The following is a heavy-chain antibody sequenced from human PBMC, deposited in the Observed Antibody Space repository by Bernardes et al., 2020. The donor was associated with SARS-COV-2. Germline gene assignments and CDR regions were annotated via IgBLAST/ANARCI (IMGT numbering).Heavy chain of an antibody. J-gene: IGHJ5*02. D-gene: IGHD2-15*01. CDR2: INHSGST. CDR3: ARVEDIVGEDNWFDP. Sequence: SETLSLTCAVYGGSFSGYYWSWIRQPPGKGLEWIGEINHSGSTNYNPSLKSRVTISVDTPKNQFSLKLSSVTAADTAVYYCARVEDIVGEDNWFDPWGQGTLVTVSS. V-gene: IGHV4-34*01. CDR1: GGSFSGYY.